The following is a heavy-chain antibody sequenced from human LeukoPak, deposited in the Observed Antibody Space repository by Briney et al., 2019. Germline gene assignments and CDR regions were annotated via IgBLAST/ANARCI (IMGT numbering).Heavy chain of an antibody. CDR3: ASDCSGGSCYKRGTDY. J-gene: IGHJ4*02. CDR2: ISSSGSTI. D-gene: IGHD2-15*01. Sequence: SGGSLRLSCAASGFTFSDYYMSWIRQAPGKGLEWVSYISSSGSTIYYADSVKGRFTTSRDNAKNSLYLQMNSLRAEDAAVYYCASDCSGGSCYKRGTDYWGQGAPVTVSS. V-gene: IGHV3-11*01. CDR1: GFTFSDYY.